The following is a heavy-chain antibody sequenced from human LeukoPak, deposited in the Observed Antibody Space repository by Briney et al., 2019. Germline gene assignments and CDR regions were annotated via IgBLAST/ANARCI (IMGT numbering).Heavy chain of an antibody. CDR2: ISSSGNTI. CDR3: ARDRYSSGWFGAFDI. J-gene: IGHJ3*02. D-gene: IGHD6-19*01. V-gene: IGHV3-48*03. CDR1: GFTFSSYE. Sequence: GGSLRLSCAASGFTFSSYEMIWVRQAPGKGLEWVSYISSSGNTIYYADSVKGRFTISRDNAKNSLHLQMNSLRAEDTAIYYCARDRYSSGWFGAFDIWGQGSVVTVSS.